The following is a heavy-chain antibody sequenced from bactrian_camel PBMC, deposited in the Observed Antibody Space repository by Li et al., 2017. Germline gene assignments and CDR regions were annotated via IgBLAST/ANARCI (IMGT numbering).Heavy chain of an antibody. CDR2: IRRSGGET. V-gene: IGHV3-3*01. CDR1: GHSRGSNC. CDR3: ATDTLEYGGKAYNY. J-gene: IGHJ4*01. Sequence: QVQLVESGGGSVQTGGSLRLSCVVSGHSRGSNCVGWYRLPPGRAPAEREGIAAIRRSGGETWYAGSVKGRITISRDNAKGTVYLQMNSLKPEDTAVYYCATDTLEYGGKAYNYWGQGTQVTVS. D-gene: IGHD6*01.